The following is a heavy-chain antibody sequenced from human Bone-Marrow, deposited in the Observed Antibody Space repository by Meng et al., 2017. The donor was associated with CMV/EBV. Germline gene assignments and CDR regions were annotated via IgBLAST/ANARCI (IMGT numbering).Heavy chain of an antibody. CDR1: GGTFSSYT. Sequence: SVKVSCKASGGTFSSYTISWVRQAPGQGLEWMGRIIPILGIANYAQKFQGRVTITADKSPSTAYMELSSLRSEDTAVYYCARALGVVVVPAAIPPYGMDVWGQGTTVTVSS. D-gene: IGHD2-2*01. V-gene: IGHV1-69*02. CDR3: ARALGVVVVPAAIPPYGMDV. J-gene: IGHJ6*02. CDR2: IIPILGIA.